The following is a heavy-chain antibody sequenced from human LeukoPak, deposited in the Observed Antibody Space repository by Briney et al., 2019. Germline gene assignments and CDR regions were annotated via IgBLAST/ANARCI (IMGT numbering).Heavy chain of an antibody. CDR2: ISGTGANT. J-gene: IGHJ4*02. D-gene: IGHD3-10*01. Sequence: PGGSLRLSCAASGFTFKNYGMSWVRQAPGKGLEWVSDISGTGANTYYADSVKGRFTISRDNSKNTLYLQMNSLRAEDTAVYYCAKVKLRYGSGSYYTFDYWGQGTLVTVSS. CDR3: AKVKLRYGSGSYYTFDY. V-gene: IGHV3-23*01. CDR1: GFTFKNYG.